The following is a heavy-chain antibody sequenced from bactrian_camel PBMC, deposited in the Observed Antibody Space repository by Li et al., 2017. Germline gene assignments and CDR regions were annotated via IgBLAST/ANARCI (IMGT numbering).Heavy chain of an antibody. CDR3: AAKGGDTDHREL. CDR1: KATDSSVS. Sequence: HVQLVESGGGLVEAGGSLRLSCTASKATDSSVSGSVCMAWFRRVPGKGREAVAAADADRRTIYGDFVEGRFTIDRDNAKNSLYLQLNSLKIEDTALYYCAAKGGDTDHRELWGQGTQVTVS. V-gene: IGHV3S9*01. J-gene: IGHJ4*01. CDR2: ADADRRT.